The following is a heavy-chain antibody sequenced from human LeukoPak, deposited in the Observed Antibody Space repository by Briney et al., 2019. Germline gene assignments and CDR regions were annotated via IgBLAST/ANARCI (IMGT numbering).Heavy chain of an antibody. Sequence: ASLKVSSKASGDTCTSHYSHWVRKTPGQGLEWMGIINPSGGSTNYAQKFQGRVTITADKSTSTAYMELSSLRSDDTAVYYCARDPSGGYVPYFDYWGQGTLVTVSS. CDR2: INPSGGST. J-gene: IGHJ4*02. CDR1: GDTCTSHY. D-gene: IGHD3-16*01. CDR3: ARDPSGGYVPYFDY. V-gene: IGHV1-46*01.